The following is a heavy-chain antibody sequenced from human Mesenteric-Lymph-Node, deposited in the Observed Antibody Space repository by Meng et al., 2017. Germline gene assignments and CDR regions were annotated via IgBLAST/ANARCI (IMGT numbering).Heavy chain of an antibody. Sequence: QVELGDAGAEVKKPGLSLKGSCKAPVYTFTSFGISWVRQAPGQGLEWMGWISAYNGNTNYAQKLQGRVTRTTDTSTSTAYMELRSLRSDDTAVYYCARADHAVADFDYWGQGTLVTVSS. CDR2: ISAYNGNT. V-gene: IGHV1-18*01. D-gene: IGHD6-19*01. CDR1: VYTFTSFG. J-gene: IGHJ4*02. CDR3: ARADHAVADFDY.